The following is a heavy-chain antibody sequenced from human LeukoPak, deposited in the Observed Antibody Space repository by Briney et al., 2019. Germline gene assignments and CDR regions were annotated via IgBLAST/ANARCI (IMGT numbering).Heavy chain of an antibody. V-gene: IGHV3-64*02. CDR3: ARVGPATAFDY. Sequence: SGGSLRLSCAASGFTLSSFSMHWVRQSPGRGLEYVSAINYNGGPTYYADSVKGRFTISRDNSKNTLYLQMASLRDEDMGVYYCARVGPATAFDYWGQGTQVTVS. J-gene: IGHJ4*02. CDR2: INYNGGPT. CDR1: GFTLSSFS.